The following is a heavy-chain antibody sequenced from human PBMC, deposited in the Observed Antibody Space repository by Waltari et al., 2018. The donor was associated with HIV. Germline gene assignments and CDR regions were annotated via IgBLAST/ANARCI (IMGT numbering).Heavy chain of an antibody. CDR3: ARGPSGARASY. Sequence: QVQLQQWGAGLLKPSETLSLTCAVYGGSFSGYSWSWIRQPPGKGLEWMGEINHSGSTNYNPSLKSRVTISVDTSKNQFSLKLSSVTAADTAVYYCARGPSGARASYWGQGTLVTVSS. J-gene: IGHJ4*02. CDR1: GGSFSGYS. CDR2: INHSGST. V-gene: IGHV4-34*01.